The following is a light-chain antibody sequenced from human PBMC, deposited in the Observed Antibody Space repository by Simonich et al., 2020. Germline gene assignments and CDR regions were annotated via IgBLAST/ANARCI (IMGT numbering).Light chain of an antibody. Sequence: QSVLTQPPSASGTPGQRFTISCSGSSSNIGSNYVYWYQQLPGTAPKLLIYRNNRRPSGVPDRCSGSKSGTSASLAISGLRSEDEADYYCAAWDDSLSGWVFGGGTKLTVL. CDR2: RNN. V-gene: IGLV1-47*01. CDR1: SSNIGSNY. CDR3: AAWDDSLSGWV. J-gene: IGLJ3*02.